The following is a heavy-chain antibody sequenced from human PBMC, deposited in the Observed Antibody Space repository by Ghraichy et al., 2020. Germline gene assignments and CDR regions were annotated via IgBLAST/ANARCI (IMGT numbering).Heavy chain of an antibody. Sequence: SLNLSCAASGFTISDYCIDWVRQAPGKGLEWLGRSRKKADSYATEYAASVRGRFTISRDDSENSLYLQMSSLKTEDTAVYFCARDSGRLGDFDYWGQGSVVTVSS. CDR3: ARDSGRLGDFDY. V-gene: IGHV3-72*01. D-gene: IGHD1-26*01. CDR1: GFTISDYC. J-gene: IGHJ4*02. CDR2: SRKKADSYAT.